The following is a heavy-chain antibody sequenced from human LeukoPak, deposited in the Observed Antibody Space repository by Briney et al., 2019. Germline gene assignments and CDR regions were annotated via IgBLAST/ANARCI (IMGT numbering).Heavy chain of an antibody. D-gene: IGHD2-2*01. CDR2: ITSSNNYI. CDR1: GFTFSTYS. J-gene: IGHJ5*02. CDR3: ARGVVPAAISWFDP. V-gene: IGHV3-21*04. Sequence: GGSLRLSCAGSGFTFSTYSMNWVRQAPGKGLEWVSSITSSNNYIYYADSMKGRFTISRDNAKNSLYLQMNSLRAEDTAVYYCARGVVPAAISWFDPWGQGTLVTVSS.